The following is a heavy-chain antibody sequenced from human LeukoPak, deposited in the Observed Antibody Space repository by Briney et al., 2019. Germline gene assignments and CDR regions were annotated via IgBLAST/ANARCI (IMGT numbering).Heavy chain of an antibody. J-gene: IGHJ4*02. CDR1: GFTFSNAW. D-gene: IGHD3-22*01. CDR3: PRKYYYDSSGSDYFDS. V-gene: IGHV3-15*01. CDR2: IKSKTDGGTT. Sequence: RPGGSLRLSCAASGFTFSNAWMSWVRQAPGKGLEWVGRIKSKTDGGTTDYAAPVKGRFTISRDDSKNTLYLQMNSLKTEDTAVYYCPRKYYYDSSGSDYFDSGGQGTRAPVS.